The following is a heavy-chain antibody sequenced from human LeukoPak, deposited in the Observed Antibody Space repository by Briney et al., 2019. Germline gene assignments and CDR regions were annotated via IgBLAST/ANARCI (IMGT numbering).Heavy chain of an antibody. CDR2: IYSNGGT. CDR1: GGSISSSTFY. V-gene: IGHV4-39*01. J-gene: IGHJ6*02. CDR3: ARLRVVVVAARYYYYGMDV. Sequence: SETLSLTCTVSGGSISSSTFYWGWIRQAPGKGLEWIGSIYSNGGTYYNPSLKSRVTISVDTSKNQFSLRLSSVTAADTAVYYCARLRVVVVAARYYYYGMDVWGQGTTVTVSS. D-gene: IGHD2-15*01.